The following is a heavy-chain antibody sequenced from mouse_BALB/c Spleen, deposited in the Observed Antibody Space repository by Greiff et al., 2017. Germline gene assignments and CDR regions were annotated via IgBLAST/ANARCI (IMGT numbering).Heavy chain of an antibody. V-gene: IGHV5-17*02. D-gene: IGHD2-14*01. CDR1: GFTFSSFG. CDR3: ARGRYDNYFDY. CDR2: ISSGSSTI. Sequence: EVHLVESGGGLVQPGGSRKLSCAASGFTFSSFGMHWVRQAPEKGLEWVAYISSGSSTIYYADTVKGRFTISRDNPKNTLFLQMTSLRSEDTAMYYCARGRYDNYFDYWGQGTTLTVSS. J-gene: IGHJ2*01.